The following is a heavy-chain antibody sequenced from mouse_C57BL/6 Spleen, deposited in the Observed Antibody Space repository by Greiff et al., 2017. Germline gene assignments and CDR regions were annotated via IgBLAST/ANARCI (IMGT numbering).Heavy chain of an antibody. J-gene: IGHJ4*01. CDR3: AREYDYDGYAMDY. Sequence: VQLVESGAELARPGASVKLSCKASGYTFTSYGISWVKQRTGQGLEWIGEIYPRSGNTYYHEKFKGKATLTADKSSSTAYMELRSLTSEDSAVYFCAREYDYDGYAMDYWGQGTSVTVSS. V-gene: IGHV1-81*01. D-gene: IGHD2-4*01. CDR2: IYPRSGNT. CDR1: GYTFTSYG.